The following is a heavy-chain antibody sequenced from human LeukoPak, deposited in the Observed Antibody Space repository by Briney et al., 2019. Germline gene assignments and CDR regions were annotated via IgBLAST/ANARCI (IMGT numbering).Heavy chain of an antibody. V-gene: IGHV3-53*01. D-gene: IGHD6-13*01. J-gene: IGHJ4*02. CDR2: VYSGGST. Sequence: GGSLRLSCAASGFTVSSNYMSWVRQAPGKGQEWVSVVYSGGSTYYADSVKGRFTISRDNSKNTLYLQMNSLRAEDTAVYYCARDPEAAAGLNWGQGTLVTVSS. CDR1: GFTVSSNY. CDR3: ARDPEAAAGLN.